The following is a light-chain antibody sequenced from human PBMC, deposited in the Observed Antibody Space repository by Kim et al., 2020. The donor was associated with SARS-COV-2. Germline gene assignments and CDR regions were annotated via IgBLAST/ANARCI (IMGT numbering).Light chain of an antibody. J-gene: IGLJ2*01. Sequence: SYELTQPPSVSVAPGNTATITCGGNNIGSQSVHWYLQKSGQAPVTVSYYDSDRPSGIPERFSGSNSGNTATLTISRVEAGDEADYYCQVWDSSSDHVVFGGGTQLTVL. CDR2: YDS. V-gene: IGLV3-21*04. CDR3: QVWDSSSDHVV. CDR1: NIGSQS.